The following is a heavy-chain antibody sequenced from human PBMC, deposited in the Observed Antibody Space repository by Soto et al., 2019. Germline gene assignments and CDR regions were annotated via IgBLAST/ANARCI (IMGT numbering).Heavy chain of an antibody. Sequence: GGSLRLSCTASGFTFGDFAMNWVRQAPGKGLEWVGFIRSKAYGGIPEYAASVKGRFTISRDDSKSIAYLQMNSLKTDDTAVYYCSRSGIAEPNHYLDNWGQGTLVTVSS. CDR3: SRSGIAEPNHYLDN. J-gene: IGHJ4*02. D-gene: IGHD2-15*01. CDR2: IRSKAYGGIP. CDR1: GFTFGDFA. V-gene: IGHV3-49*04.